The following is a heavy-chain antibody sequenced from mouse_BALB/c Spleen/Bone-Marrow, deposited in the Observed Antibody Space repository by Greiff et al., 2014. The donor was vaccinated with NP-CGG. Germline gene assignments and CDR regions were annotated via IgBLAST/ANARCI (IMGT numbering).Heavy chain of an antibody. V-gene: IGHV1-54*01. Sequence: VQLQQSGAELVRPGTSVKVSCKASGYAFTNYLIEWVKQRPGQGLEWIGVINPGSGGTNYNEKFKGKATLTADKSSSTAYMQLSSLTSDDSAVYFCAKRDHSFAYWGQGTLVTVSA. CDR3: AKRDHSFAY. D-gene: IGHD3-3*01. CDR1: GYAFTNYL. CDR2: INPGSGGT. J-gene: IGHJ3*01.